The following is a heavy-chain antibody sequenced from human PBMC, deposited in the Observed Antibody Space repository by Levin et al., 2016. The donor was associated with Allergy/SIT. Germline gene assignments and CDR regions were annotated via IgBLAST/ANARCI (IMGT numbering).Heavy chain of an antibody. CDR3: ARAYRGYPRGYYGMDV. V-gene: IGHV1-69*13. CDR2: IIPIFGTA. J-gene: IGHJ6*02. Sequence: SVKVSCKASGGTFSSYAISWVRQAPGQGLEWMGGIIPIFGTANYAQKFQGRVTITADESTSTAYMELSSLRSEDTAVYYCARAYRGYPRGYYGMDVWGQGTTVTVSS. D-gene: IGHD3-16*02. CDR1: GGTFSSYA.